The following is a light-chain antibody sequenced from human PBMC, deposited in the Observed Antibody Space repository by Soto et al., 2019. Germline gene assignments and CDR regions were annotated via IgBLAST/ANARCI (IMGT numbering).Light chain of an antibody. CDR2: GAS. CDR3: QQYDNWPPT. J-gene: IGKJ5*01. V-gene: IGKV3D-15*01. CDR1: QSISRY. Sequence: IVLTQSPATLSLSPGERATLSCRASQSISRYLAWYQQKPGQAPRLLMYGASTRATGIPARFSGSGSGTEFTLTINSLKSEDFVVYYCQQYDNWPPTFGQGTRLEIK.